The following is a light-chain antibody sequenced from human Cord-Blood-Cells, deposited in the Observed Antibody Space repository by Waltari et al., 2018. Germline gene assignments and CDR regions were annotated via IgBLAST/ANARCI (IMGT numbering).Light chain of an antibody. CDR2: RNN. CDR3: AAWDDSLSGWV. J-gene: IGLJ3*02. CDR1: SSNIGSNY. Sequence: QSVLPQPPSASGTPGQRVTISCSGSSSNIGSNYVYWYQQLPGPAPKLLIYRNNQRPSGVPDRCSGSKSGTSASLAISGLRSEEEADYYCAAWDDSLSGWVFGGGTKLTVL. V-gene: IGLV1-47*01.